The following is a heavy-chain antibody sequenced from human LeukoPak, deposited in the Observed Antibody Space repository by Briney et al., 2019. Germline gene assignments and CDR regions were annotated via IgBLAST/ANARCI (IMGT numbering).Heavy chain of an antibody. Sequence: QPGRSLRLSCAASGFTFSSYGMHWVRQAPGKGLEWVAVISYDGSNKYYADSVKGRFTISRDNSKNTLYLQMNSLRAEDTAVYYCAKDRNRYCSGGSCLPEAWGQGTLVTVSS. J-gene: IGHJ4*02. D-gene: IGHD2-15*01. CDR1: GFTFSSYG. V-gene: IGHV3-30*18. CDR2: ISYDGSNK. CDR3: AKDRNRYCSGGSCLPEA.